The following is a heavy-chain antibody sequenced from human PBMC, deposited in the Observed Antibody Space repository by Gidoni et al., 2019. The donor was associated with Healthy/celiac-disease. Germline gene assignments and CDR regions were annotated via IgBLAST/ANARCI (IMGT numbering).Heavy chain of an antibody. D-gene: IGHD2-21*02. CDR3: AKGPPRAYCGGDCYIFDY. CDR2: ISWNSGSI. V-gene: IGHV3-9*01. J-gene: IGHJ4*02. Sequence: EVQLVESGGGLVQPGRSLRLSCAASGFTFDDYALHWVRQAPGKGLEWVSGISWNSGSIGYADSVKGRFTISRDNAKNSLYLQMNSLRAEDTALYYCAKGPPRAYCGGDCYIFDYWGQGTLVTVSS. CDR1: GFTFDDYA.